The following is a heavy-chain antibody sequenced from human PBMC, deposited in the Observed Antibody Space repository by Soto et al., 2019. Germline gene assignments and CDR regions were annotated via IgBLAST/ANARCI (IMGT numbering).Heavy chain of an antibody. J-gene: IGHJ6*02. V-gene: IGHV1-18*04. CDR3: ARFSGGVYNTYYFYYGMDV. D-gene: IGHD2-15*01. Sequence: ASVKVSCKASGYSFTSYGISWVRQAPGQGLDWMGWITTYNGNTKYAQDLQGRVTMTTDTSTSTAYMELRSLRSDDTAVYYCARFSGGVYNTYYFYYGMDVWGQGTTVTVSS. CDR2: ITTYNGNT. CDR1: GYSFTSYG.